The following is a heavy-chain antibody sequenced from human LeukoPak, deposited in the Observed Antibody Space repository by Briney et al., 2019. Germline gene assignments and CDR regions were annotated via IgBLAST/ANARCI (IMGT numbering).Heavy chain of an antibody. D-gene: IGHD3-9*01. J-gene: IGHJ4*02. Sequence: GGSLRLSCAASGFTFSSYAMSWVRQAPGKGLEWVSAISGSGGSTYYADSVKGRFTISRDNSKNTLYLQMNSLRAEDTAVYYCAKDDSPLRYFDRYDYWGQGTLVTVSS. CDR1: GFTFSSYA. CDR3: AKDDSPLRYFDRYDY. V-gene: IGHV3-23*01. CDR2: ISGSGGST.